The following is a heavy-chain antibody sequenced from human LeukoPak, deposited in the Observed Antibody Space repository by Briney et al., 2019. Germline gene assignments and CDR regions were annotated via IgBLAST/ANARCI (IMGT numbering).Heavy chain of an antibody. D-gene: IGHD1-26*01. CDR3: ATSGSYYRFEY. CDR1: GYTFSSYG. V-gene: IGHV3-33*08. Sequence: GRSLRLSCAASGYTFSSYGMHWVRQAPGKGLEWVAVIWYDGSNKYYADSVKGRFTISRDNSKNTLYLQMNSLRAEDTAVYYCATSGSYYRFEYWGQGTLVTVSS. J-gene: IGHJ4*02. CDR2: IWYDGSNK.